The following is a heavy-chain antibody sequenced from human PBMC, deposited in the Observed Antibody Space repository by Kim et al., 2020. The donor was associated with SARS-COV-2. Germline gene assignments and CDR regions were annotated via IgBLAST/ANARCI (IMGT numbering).Heavy chain of an antibody. CDR2: IYSGGST. J-gene: IGHJ4*02. V-gene: IGHV3-53*01. CDR1: GFTVSSNY. D-gene: IGHD5-18*01. Sequence: GGSLRLSCAASGFTVSSNYMSWVRQAPGKGLEWVSVIYSGGSTYYADSVKGRFTISRDNSKNTLYLQMNSLRAEDTAVYYCARVGRGYSYGTIDYWGQGTLVTVSS. CDR3: ARVGRGYSYGTIDY.